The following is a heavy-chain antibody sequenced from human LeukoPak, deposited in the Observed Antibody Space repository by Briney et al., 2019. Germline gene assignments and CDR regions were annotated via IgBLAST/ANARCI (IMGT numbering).Heavy chain of an antibody. J-gene: IGHJ6*03. V-gene: IGHV3-48*04. CDR3: ARLFGMYYYYMDV. Sequence: GGSLRLSCAASGFTFSSYSMNWVRQAPGKGLEWVSYISSSSTIYYADSVKGRFTISRDNAKNSLYLQMNSLRAEDTAVYYCARLFGMYYYYMDVWGKGTTVTVSS. CDR2: ISSSSTI. CDR1: GFTFSSYS. D-gene: IGHD3-10*02.